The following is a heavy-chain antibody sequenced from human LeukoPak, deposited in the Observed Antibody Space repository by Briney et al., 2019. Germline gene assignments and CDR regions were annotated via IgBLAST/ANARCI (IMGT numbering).Heavy chain of an antibody. CDR1: GDIVSSNSAA. D-gene: IGHD5-24*01. Sequence: SQTLSLTCAISGDIVSSNSAAWNWSRQSPSRGLEWLGRTYYRSKWYNDYAVSVKSRITINPDTSKNQFSLQLNSVTPEDTAVYYCARGDIRDGYNFRYWGQGTLVTVSS. CDR3: ARGDIRDGYNFRY. V-gene: IGHV6-1*01. CDR2: TYYRSKWYN. J-gene: IGHJ4*02.